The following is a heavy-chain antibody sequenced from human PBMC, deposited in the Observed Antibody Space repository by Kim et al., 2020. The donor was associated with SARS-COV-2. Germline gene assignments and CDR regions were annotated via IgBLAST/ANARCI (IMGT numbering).Heavy chain of an antibody. J-gene: IGHJ6*02. CDR2: ISWNSGSI. V-gene: IGHV3-9*01. CDR1: GFTFDDYA. D-gene: IGHD2-15*01. CDR3: AKDNGNLGGMDV. Sequence: GGSLRLSCAASGFTFDDYAMHWVRQAPGKGLEWVSGISWNSGSIGYADSVKGRFTISRDNAKNSLYLQMNSLRAEDTALYYCAKDNGNLGGMDVWGQGTTVTVSS.